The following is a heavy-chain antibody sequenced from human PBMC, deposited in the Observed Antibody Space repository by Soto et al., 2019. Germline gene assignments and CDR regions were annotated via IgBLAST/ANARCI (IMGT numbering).Heavy chain of an antibody. D-gene: IGHD3-9*01. J-gene: IGHJ4*02. CDR1: GYTFTSYG. V-gene: IGHV1-18*01. Sequence: QVQLVQSGTEVKKPGASVKVSCKASGYTFTSYGITWVRQAPGQGIEWMGWISAYNGNINYAQKFQGRVTMTTDTSTSTAEMELRSLRSDETAVYYCARDGDISPLWFDYWGQGTLVTVSS. CDR2: ISAYNGNI. CDR3: ARDGDISPLWFDY.